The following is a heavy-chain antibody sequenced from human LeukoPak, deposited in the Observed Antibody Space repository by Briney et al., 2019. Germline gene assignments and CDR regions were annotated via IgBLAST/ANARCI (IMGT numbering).Heavy chain of an antibody. CDR1: GGSISSGGYS. D-gene: IGHD1-26*01. V-gene: IGHV4-30-2*01. CDR3: ARVGGAPSRYYYYYYGMDV. CDR2: IYHSGST. J-gene: IGHJ6*02. Sequence: SETLSLTCAVSGGSISSGGYSWSWIRQPPGKGLEWIGEIYHSGSTNYNPSLKCRVTISVDKSKNQFSLKLSSVTAADTAVYYCARVGGAPSRYYYYYYGMDVWGQGTTVTVSS.